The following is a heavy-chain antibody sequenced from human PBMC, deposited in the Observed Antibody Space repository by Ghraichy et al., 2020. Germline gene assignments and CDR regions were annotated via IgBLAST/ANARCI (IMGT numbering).Heavy chain of an antibody. CDR1: GYTFTGYY. CDR2: INPNSGGT. V-gene: IGHV1-2*02. Sequence: ASVKVSCKASGYTFTGYYMHWVRQAPGQGLEWMGWINPNSGGTNYAQKFQGRVTMTRDTSISTAYMELSRLRSDDTAVYYCAREVATIFGVVTDISLELGYWGQGTLVTVSS. D-gene: IGHD3-3*01. J-gene: IGHJ4*02. CDR3: AREVATIFGVVTDISLELGY.